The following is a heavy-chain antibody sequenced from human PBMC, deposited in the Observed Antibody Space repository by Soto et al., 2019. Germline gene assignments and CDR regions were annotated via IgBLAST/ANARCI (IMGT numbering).Heavy chain of an antibody. CDR2: IYYTGIT. D-gene: IGHD2-15*01. CDR1: GGSISSGTYF. V-gene: IGHV4-31*03. J-gene: IGHJ5*02. CDR3: ARVLLTPSTHLDR. Sequence: QVQLQESGPGLVKPSQTLSLTCTVSGGSISSGTYFWSWVRQRPGEGLEWIGNIYYTGITYYNLSLKSRVAISVDTSKNHFSLTLTSLTAADTAIYYCARVLLTPSTHLDRWGQGTLVTVSS.